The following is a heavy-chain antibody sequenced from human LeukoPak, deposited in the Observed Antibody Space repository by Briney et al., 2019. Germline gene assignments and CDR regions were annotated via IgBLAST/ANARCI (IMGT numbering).Heavy chain of an antibody. CDR2: ISGSGGSK. CDR3: ARGHRPGYEDAAVDY. D-gene: IGHD2-2*01. V-gene: IGHV3-23*01. Sequence: GGSLRLSCAASGFTFSSYGMSWVRQAPGKGLEWVSAISGSGGSKYYADSVKGRFTISRDNSKNKLYLQMNSLRAEDTALYYCARGHRPGYEDAAVDYWGQGTLVTVSS. J-gene: IGHJ4*02. CDR1: GFTFSSYG.